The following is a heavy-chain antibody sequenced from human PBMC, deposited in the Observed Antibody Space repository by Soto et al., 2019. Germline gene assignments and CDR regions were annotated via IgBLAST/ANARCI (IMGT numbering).Heavy chain of an antibody. J-gene: IGHJ4*02. V-gene: IGHV3-30-3*01. D-gene: IGHD1-1*01. Sequence: ESGGGVVQPGRSLRLSCAASGFTFSSYAMHWVRQAPGKGLEWVAVISYDGSNKYYADSVKGRFTISRDNSKNTLYLQMNSLRAEDTAVYYCARFETGYWGQGTLVTVSS. CDR3: ARFETGY. CDR2: ISYDGSNK. CDR1: GFTFSSYA.